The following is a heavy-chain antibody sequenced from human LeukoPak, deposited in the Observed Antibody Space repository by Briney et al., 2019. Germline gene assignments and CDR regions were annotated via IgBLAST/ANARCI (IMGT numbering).Heavy chain of an antibody. D-gene: IGHD6-19*01. Sequence: SVKVSCKASGGTFSSYAISWVRQAPGQGLEWMGGIIPIFGTANYAQKFQGRVTITTDESTSTAYMELSSLRSEDTAVYYCAREGGEQWLVSDAFDIWGQGTMVTVSS. CDR2: IIPIFGTA. CDR3: AREGGEQWLVSDAFDI. CDR1: GGTFSSYA. V-gene: IGHV1-69*05. J-gene: IGHJ3*02.